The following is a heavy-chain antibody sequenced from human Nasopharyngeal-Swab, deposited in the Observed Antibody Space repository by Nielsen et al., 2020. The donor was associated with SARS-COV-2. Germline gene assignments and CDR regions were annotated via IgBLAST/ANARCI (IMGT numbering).Heavy chain of an antibody. D-gene: IGHD3-10*01. CDR3: AKDPYYYGSGSYFWPQVMLEKYYYGMDV. V-gene: IGHV3-30*18. CDR2: ISYDGSNK. Sequence: WIRQPPGKGLEWVAVISYDGSNKYYADSVKGRFTISRDNSKNTLCLQMNSLRAEDTAVYYCAKDPYYYGSGSYFWPQVMLEKYYYGMDVWGQGTTVTVSS. J-gene: IGHJ6*02.